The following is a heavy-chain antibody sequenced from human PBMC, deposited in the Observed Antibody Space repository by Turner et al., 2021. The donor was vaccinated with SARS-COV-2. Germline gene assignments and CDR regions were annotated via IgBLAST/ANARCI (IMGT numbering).Heavy chain of an antibody. Sequence: QLQLQESGPGLVKPSETLSLTCTVSGVSISSSSYYWGWLRQPPGKGLEWIGNTYYSGITYYNPSLKSLVTISVDTSKNQFSLKLSSVTAADTAVYYGARLMVTAMDYYGMDVWGQGTTVTVSS. V-gene: IGHV4-39*01. J-gene: IGHJ6*02. CDR3: ARLMVTAMDYYGMDV. D-gene: IGHD5-18*01. CDR1: GVSISSSSYY. CDR2: TYYSGIT.